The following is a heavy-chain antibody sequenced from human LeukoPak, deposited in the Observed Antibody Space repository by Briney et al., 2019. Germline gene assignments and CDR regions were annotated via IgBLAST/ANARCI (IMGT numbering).Heavy chain of an antibody. Sequence: SETLSLTCTVSGGSISSYYWSWIRQPAGKGLEWIGRIYTSGSTNYNPSLKSRVTMSVDTSKNQFSLKLSSVTAADTAVYYCARALKYYDILTGYYSPYYYYMDVWGKGTTVTVPS. V-gene: IGHV4-4*07. CDR2: IYTSGST. CDR1: GGSISSYY. J-gene: IGHJ6*03. CDR3: ARALKYYDILTGYYSPYYYYMDV. D-gene: IGHD3-9*01.